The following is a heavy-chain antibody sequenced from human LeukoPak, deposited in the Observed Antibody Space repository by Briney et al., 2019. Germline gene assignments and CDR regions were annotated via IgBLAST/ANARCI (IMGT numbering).Heavy chain of an antibody. CDR1: GGSISSSSYY. V-gene: IGHV4-39*01. J-gene: IGHJ3*02. CDR3: ARRKGSAFDI. Sequence: SETLSLTCTVSGGSISSSSYYWGWIRQPPGKGLEWIGSIYYSGSTYYNPSLKSRVTISVDTSKNQFSLKLSSVSAADTAVYYCARRKGSAFDIWGQGTMVTVSS. CDR2: IYYSGST.